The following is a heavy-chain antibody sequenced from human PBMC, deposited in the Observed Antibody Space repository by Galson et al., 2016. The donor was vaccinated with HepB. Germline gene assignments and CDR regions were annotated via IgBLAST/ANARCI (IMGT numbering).Heavy chain of an antibody. CDR2: ISYDGSNK. J-gene: IGHJ3*02. D-gene: IGHD1-7*01. V-gene: IGHV3-30*03. CDR1: GFTFSSYG. CDR3: ARAKRTIILDAFDI. Sequence: SLRLSCAASGFTFSSYGMHWVRQAPGKGLEWVAVISYDGSNKYFADSVKGRFTISRDNSKNTLYLQMNSLRAEDTAIYYCARAKRTIILDAFDIWGHGTMVSVSS.